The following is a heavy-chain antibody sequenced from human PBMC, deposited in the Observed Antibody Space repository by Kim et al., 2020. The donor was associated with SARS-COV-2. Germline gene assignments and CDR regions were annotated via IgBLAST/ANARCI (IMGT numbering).Heavy chain of an antibody. Sequence: GGSLRLSCAASGFTFSSYSMNWVRQAPGKGLEWVSSISSSSYIYYADSVKGRFTISRDNAKNSLYLQMNSLRAEDTAVYYCARDSPAGPAAIWGQGTLVTVSS. CDR2: ISSSSYI. CDR1: GFTFSSYS. CDR3: ARDSPAGPAAI. V-gene: IGHV3-21*01. J-gene: IGHJ4*02. D-gene: IGHD2-2*01.